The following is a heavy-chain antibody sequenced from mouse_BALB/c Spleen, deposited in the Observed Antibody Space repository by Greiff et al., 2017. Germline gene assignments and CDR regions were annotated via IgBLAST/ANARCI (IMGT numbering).Heavy chain of an antibody. J-gene: IGHJ4*01. CDR2: ISSGGSYT. CDR1: GFTFSSYT. D-gene: IGHD1-2*01. CDR3: TRVHYYGPYYYAMDY. Sequence: EVMLVESGGGLVKPGGSLKLSCAASGFTFSSYTMSWVRQTPEKRLEWVATISSGGSYTYYPDSVKGRFTISRDNAKNTLYLQMSSLKSEDTAMYYCTRVHYYGPYYYAMDYWGQGTSVTVSA. V-gene: IGHV5-6-4*01.